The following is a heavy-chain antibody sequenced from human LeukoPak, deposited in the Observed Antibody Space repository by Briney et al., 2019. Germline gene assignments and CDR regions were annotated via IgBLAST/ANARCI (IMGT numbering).Heavy chain of an antibody. CDR1: GFTFSNAW. Sequence: PGGSLRLSCAASGFTFSNAWMSWVRQAPGKGLEWIGRIKSKTDGGTADYAAPVIGRFTISRDNSKNTLYLQVNSLKTEDTAVYYCTTGLAGNWGQGTLVTVSS. CDR2: IKSKTDGGTA. J-gene: IGHJ4*02. D-gene: IGHD6-19*01. V-gene: IGHV3-15*01. CDR3: TTGLAGN.